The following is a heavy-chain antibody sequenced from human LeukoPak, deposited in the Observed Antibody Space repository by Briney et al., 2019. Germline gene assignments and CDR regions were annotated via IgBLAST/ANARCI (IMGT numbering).Heavy chain of an antibody. J-gene: IGHJ4*02. CDR2: IKNDGSNT. CDR3: ARERSSGWSDY. CDR1: VFTFSSYA. D-gene: IGHD6-19*01. Sequence: PGGSLRLSCAASVFTFSSYAMSWVRQGPGKGLVLVSRIKNDGSNTYYADSVKGRFTVSRDNAKNTLYLQMNSLRAEDTAVYYCARERSSGWSDYWGQGTLVTVSS. V-gene: IGHV3-74*01.